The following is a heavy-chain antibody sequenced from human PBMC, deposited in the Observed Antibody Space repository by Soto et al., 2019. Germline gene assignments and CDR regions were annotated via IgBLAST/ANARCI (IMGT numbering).Heavy chain of an antibody. CDR2: IYYSGST. J-gene: IGHJ4*02. V-gene: IGHV4-59*01. CDR1: GGSISSYY. CDR3: ARSTDSSGWRFDS. Sequence: SETLSLTCTVSGGSISSYYWSWLRQPPGKGLEWIGYIYYSGSTNYNPSLKSRVAISVDTSKNQFSLNLSSVTAADTAVYYCARSTDSSGWRFDSWGQGTQVTVSS. D-gene: IGHD6-19*01.